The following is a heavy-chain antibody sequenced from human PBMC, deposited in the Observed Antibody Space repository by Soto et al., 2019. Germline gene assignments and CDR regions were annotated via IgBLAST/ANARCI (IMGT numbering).Heavy chain of an antibody. V-gene: IGHV3-23*01. CDR2: ISGSGGST. CDR3: ARGYGSGGSCYPRNWYFDL. J-gene: IGHJ2*01. CDR1: GFTFSSYA. Sequence: EVQLLESGGGLVQPGGSLRLSCAASGFTFSSYAMSWVRQAPGQGLEWVSAISGSGGSTYYADSVKGRFTISRDNSKNTLYLQMNSLRAEDTAVYYCARGYGSGGSCYPRNWYFDLWGRGTLVTVSS. D-gene: IGHD2-15*01.